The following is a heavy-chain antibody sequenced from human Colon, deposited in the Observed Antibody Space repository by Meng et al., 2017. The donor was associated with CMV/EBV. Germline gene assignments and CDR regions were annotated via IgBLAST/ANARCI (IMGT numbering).Heavy chain of an antibody. CDR1: GYTFTGHL. V-gene: IGHV1-2*02. J-gene: IGHJ4*02. CDR3: GTFGGDFDY. CDR2: INPYSGAT. D-gene: IGHD3-3*01. Sequence: AWMSEPGSSRKGSCNASGYTFTGHLLHGVRQPPGQGLEWVGWINPYSGATIYAQKFEVGVTLTRDASITTAYLELSSLKSDDTAVYYCGTFGGDFDYWGQGTLVTVSS.